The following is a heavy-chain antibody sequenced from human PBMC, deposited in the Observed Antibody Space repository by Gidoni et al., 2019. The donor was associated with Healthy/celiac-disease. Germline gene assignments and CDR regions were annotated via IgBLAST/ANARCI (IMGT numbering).Heavy chain of an antibody. D-gene: IGHD3-22*01. V-gene: IGHV4-39*01. J-gene: IGHJ3*02. Sequence: PPGKGLEWIVSIYYSGRTYYNQSLKIRVTLSVDTSKNQFSLKLSSVTAADTAVYYCARTSSITMIVVTGAFDIWGQGTMVTVSS. CDR3: ARTSSITMIVVTGAFDI. CDR2: IYYSGRT.